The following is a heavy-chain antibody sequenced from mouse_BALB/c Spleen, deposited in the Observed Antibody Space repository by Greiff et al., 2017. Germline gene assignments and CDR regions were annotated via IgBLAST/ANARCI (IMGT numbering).Heavy chain of an antibody. CDR2: INPYNDGT. CDR1: GYTFTSYV. V-gene: IGHV1-14*01. Sequence: VQLQQSGPELVTPGASVKMSCKASGYTFTSYVMHWVKQKPGQGLEWIGYINPYNDGTKYNEKFKGKATLTSDKASSTAYMELSSLTSEDSAVYYCARSTNWDWFAYWGQGTLVTVSA. D-gene: IGHD4-1*01. CDR3: ARSTNWDWFAY. J-gene: IGHJ3*01.